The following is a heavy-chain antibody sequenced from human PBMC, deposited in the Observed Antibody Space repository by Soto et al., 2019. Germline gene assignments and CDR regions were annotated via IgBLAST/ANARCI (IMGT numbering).Heavy chain of an antibody. CDR3: ARLPNKSPQN. J-gene: IGHJ1*01. CDR1: GFTFSSYW. V-gene: IGHV3-74*01. CDR2: ISNDGSST. Sequence: EVQLVESGGGLVQPGGSLRLSCVASGFTFSSYWMHWVRQAPGKGLVWVSSISNDGSSTSYADPVKGRFTISRDNAKNTLYLQMNSLSAEDTAVYDCARLPNKSPQNWGQGTLVIVSP.